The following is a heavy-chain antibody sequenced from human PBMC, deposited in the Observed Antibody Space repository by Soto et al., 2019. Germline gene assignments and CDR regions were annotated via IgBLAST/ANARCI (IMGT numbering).Heavy chain of an antibody. V-gene: IGHV3-30*03. Sequence: QVQLVESGGAVVQPGGSLRLSCAASGFPFSSFGLHWVRQAPGKGPEWVAVISSDGSKKFYSDSVQGRFTISRDYLKHTLPLQLNSLRPADAAVYYCAATSHWCQGSLVTVSS. J-gene: IGHJ4*02. CDR1: GFPFSSFG. CDR2: ISSDGSKK. CDR3: AATSH.